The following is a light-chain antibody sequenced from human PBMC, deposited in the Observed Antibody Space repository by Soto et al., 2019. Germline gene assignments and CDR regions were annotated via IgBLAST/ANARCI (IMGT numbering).Light chain of an antibody. J-gene: IGLJ1*01. CDR3: SSYVSSNTYV. Sequence: QSVLTQPASVSGSPGQSITISCTGTSXDVGGYNYVSWYQQHPGKAPKVMIYEVSNRPSGVSNRFSGSKSGNTASLTISGLQAEDEADYYCSSYVSSNTYVLGAGTKFTVL. CDR1: SXDVGGYNY. CDR2: EVS. V-gene: IGLV2-14*01.